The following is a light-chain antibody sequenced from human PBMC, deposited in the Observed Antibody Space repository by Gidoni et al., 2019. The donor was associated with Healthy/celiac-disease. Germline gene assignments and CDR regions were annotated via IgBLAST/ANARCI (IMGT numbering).Light chain of an antibody. V-gene: IGLV1-40*01. J-gene: IGLJ2*01. Sequence: QSVLTQPPSVSGAPGQRVTISCTGSSSNIGAGYEVHWYQQLPGTAPKLLIYGNSNRPSGVPDRFSGSKSGTSASLAITGLHAEDEADYYCQSYDSSLSGGVFGGGTKLTVL. CDR2: GNS. CDR3: QSYDSSLSGGV. CDR1: SSNIGAGYE.